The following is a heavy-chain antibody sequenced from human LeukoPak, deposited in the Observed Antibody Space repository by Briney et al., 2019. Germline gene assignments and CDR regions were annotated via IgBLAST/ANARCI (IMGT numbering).Heavy chain of an antibody. CDR1: GDSIINYY. CDR2: IYYSGST. J-gene: IGHJ4*02. CDR3: ARHRGSGSPYFDY. D-gene: IGHD3-10*01. V-gene: IGHV4-59*08. Sequence: SETLSLTCTVSGDSIINYYWSWIRQSPGRGLEWIGYIYYSGSTKYNPSLKSRVTISVDTSKNQFFLELSSVTAADTAVYYCARHRGSGSPYFDYWGQGTLVTVSS.